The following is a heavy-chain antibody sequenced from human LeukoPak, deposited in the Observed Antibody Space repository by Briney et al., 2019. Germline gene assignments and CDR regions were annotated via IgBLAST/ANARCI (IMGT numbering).Heavy chain of an antibody. CDR3: ARDRTRRTDFDY. Sequence: GGSLRLSCAASGFTFSSYSMNWVRQAPGKGLEWVSSISSSSNYIYYADSLKGRFTISRYNAKNSLYLQMNSLRAEDTAVYYCARDRTRRTDFDYWGQGTLVTVSS. CDR2: ISSSSNYI. D-gene: IGHD3/OR15-3a*01. J-gene: IGHJ4*02. CDR1: GFTFSSYS. V-gene: IGHV3-21*01.